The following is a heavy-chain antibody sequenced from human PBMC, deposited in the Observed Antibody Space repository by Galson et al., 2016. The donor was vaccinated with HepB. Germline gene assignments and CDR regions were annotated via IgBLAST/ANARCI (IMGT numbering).Heavy chain of an antibody. D-gene: IGHD4-23*01. CDR2: LSYSGST. Sequence: SETLSLTCTVSAGSITSSTYYWGWIRQPPGKGLEWIGSLSYSGSTYYNPSLKSRVTISVDTSKNQFSLKLTSVSAADTGVYYCARDPANYGDNSGYFDYWGQGTLVTVSS. CDR3: ARDPANYGDNSGYFDY. J-gene: IGHJ4*02. V-gene: IGHV4-39*07. CDR1: AGSITSSTYY.